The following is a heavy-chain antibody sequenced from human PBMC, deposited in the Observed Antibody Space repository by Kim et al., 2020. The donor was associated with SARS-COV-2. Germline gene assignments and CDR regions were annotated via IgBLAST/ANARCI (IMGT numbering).Heavy chain of an antibody. CDR2: INHSGST. Sequence: SETLSLTCAVYGGSFSGYYWSWIRQPPGKGLEWIGEINHSGSTNYNPSLKSRVTISVDTSKNQFSLKLSSVTAADTAVYYCARGPRRDGYNRLGRDDYWGQGTLVTVSS. D-gene: IGHD5-12*01. V-gene: IGHV4-34*01. CDR1: GGSFSGYY. J-gene: IGHJ4*02. CDR3: ARGPRRDGYNRLGRDDY.